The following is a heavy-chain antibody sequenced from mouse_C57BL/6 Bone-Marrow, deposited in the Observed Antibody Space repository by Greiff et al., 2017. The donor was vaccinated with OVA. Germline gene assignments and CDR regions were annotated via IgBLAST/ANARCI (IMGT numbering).Heavy chain of an antibody. J-gene: IGHJ4*01. CDR2: IKPDSRTI. D-gene: IGHD2-9*01. V-gene: IGHV4-1*02. CDR1: GFDFSRYW. CDR3: ARLAYYGFMAY. Sequence: EVQLVESGGGLVQPGGSLKLSCAASGFDFSRYWMSWVRQAPGKGLEWIGEIKPDSRTINYTPSLKDKFIISRDNAKNTLYLQMSKVRSEDTALYYCARLAYYGFMAYWGQGTSVTGSS.